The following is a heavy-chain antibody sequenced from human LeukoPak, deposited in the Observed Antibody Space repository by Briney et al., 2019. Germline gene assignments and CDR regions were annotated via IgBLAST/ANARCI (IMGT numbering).Heavy chain of an antibody. CDR3: ARGEDYYDSSGQFDY. J-gene: IGHJ4*02. Sequence: ASVKVSCKASGYTFTNYYIHWVRQAPGQGLEWMGLINPGGDNTDYAQNFQGRVTMTRDTSTSTVYMGLSSLRSDDTAVYYCARGEDYYDSSGQFDYWGQGTLVTVSS. CDR1: GYTFTNYY. D-gene: IGHD3-22*01. V-gene: IGHV1-46*01. CDR2: INPGGDNT.